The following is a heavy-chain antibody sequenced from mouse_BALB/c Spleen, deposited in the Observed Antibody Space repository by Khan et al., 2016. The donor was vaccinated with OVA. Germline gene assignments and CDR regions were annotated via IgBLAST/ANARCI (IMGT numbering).Heavy chain of an antibody. CDR1: GYTFTNYG. V-gene: IGHV9-3-1*01. CDR2: INTYTGEP. D-gene: IGHD1-1*02. CDR3: ASGGYWYFDV. J-gene: IGHJ1*01. Sequence: QIQLVQSGPELKKPGETVKISCKASGYTFTNYGMNWVKQAPGKGLKWMGWINTYTGEPTYADDFKGRFAFSLETSASTAYLQINNLKHEDTATYFWASGGYWYFDVWGAGTTVTVSS.